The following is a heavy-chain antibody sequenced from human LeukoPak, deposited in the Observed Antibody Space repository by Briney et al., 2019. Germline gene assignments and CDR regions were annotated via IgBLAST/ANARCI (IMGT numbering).Heavy chain of an antibody. CDR1: GGSISSYY. V-gene: IGHV4-59*08. D-gene: IGHD6-19*01. Sequence: SETLSLTCTVPGGSISSYYWSWIRQPPGKGLEWIGYIYYSGSINYNPSLKSRVTLSVATSKNQFSLKLSSVTAADTAVYYCARHSSGWYSYYYYYGMDVWGQGTTVTVSS. J-gene: IGHJ6*02. CDR2: IYYSGSI. CDR3: ARHSSGWYSYYYYYGMDV.